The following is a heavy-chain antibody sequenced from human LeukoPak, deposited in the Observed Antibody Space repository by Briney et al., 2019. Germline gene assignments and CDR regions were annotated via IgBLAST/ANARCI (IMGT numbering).Heavy chain of an antibody. CDR1: GGSFSGYY. J-gene: IGHJ4*02. CDR3: ARAQGAVDY. V-gene: IGHV4-34*01. Sequence: SETLSLTCAVYGGSFSGYYWSWIRQPPGKGLEWIGEINHSGSTNYNPSLKSRVTISVDTSKNQFSLELSSVTAADTAVYYCARAQGAVDYWGQGTLVTVSS. CDR2: INHSGST.